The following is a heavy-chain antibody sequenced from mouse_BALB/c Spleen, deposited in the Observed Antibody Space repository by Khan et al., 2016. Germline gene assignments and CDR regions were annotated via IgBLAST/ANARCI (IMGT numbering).Heavy chain of an antibody. D-gene: IGHD1-1*01. CDR2: ITSYNGAT. CDR3: ASPCVSSNVGFAY. CDR1: GYSFTGYY. J-gene: IGHJ3*01. V-gene: IGHV1S34*01. Sequence: LVKTGASVKISCKASGYSFTGYYMHWVKQSHGKSLEWIGNITSYNGATSYNQKFKGKATFTVDTSSSKAYMQFNSLTSEDSAVYYCASPCVSSNVGFAYWGQGTLVTVSA.